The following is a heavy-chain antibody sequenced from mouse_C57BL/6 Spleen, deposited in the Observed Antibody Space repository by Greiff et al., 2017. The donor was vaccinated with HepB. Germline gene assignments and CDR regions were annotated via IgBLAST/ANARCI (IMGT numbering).Heavy chain of an antibody. J-gene: IGHJ2*01. CDR1: GYTFTSYW. V-gene: IGHV1-69*01. Sequence: VQLQQPGAELVMPGASVKLSCKASGYTFTSYWMHWVKQRPGQGLEWIGEIDPSDSYTNYNQKFKGKSTLTVDKASSTAYRQLSSLTSEDSAVYYCARRTMVTEDYCDYWGQGTTLTVSS. CDR3: ARRTMVTEDYCDY. D-gene: IGHD2-2*01. CDR2: IDPSDSYT.